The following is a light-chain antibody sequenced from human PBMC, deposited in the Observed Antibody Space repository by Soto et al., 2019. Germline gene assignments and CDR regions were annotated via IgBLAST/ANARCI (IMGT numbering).Light chain of an antibody. V-gene: IGLV8-61*01. Sequence: QAVVTQEASLSVSPGGTVTLTCGLTSGSVSSRYYPSWYRQDPGQTPRTLIYSGDIRSSRVPDRFSGSILGSKAALTITGAEEDDESVYYCVLYMKGDIRVFVGGTQLAVL. CDR2: SGD. CDR1: SGSVSSRYY. J-gene: IGLJ2*01. CDR3: VLYMKGDIRV.